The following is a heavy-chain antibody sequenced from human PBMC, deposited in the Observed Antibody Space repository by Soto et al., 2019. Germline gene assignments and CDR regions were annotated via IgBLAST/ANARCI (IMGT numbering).Heavy chain of an antibody. Sequence: ASVKVSCKASGYTFTSYAMHWVRQAPGQRLEWMGWINAGNGNTKYSQKFQGRVTITRDTSASTAYMELSSLRSEDTAVYYCARNCVVVGLPYYYYGMDVWGQGTTVTVSS. D-gene: IGHD2-2*01. J-gene: IGHJ6*02. CDR1: GYTFTSYA. CDR2: INAGNGNT. V-gene: IGHV1-3*01. CDR3: ARNCVVVGLPYYYYGMDV.